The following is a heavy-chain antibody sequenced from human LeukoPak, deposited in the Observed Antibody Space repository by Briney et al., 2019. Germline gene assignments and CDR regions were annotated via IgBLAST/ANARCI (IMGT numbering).Heavy chain of an antibody. Sequence: SETLSLTCTVSGGSISSSSYYWGWIRQPPGKGLEWIGSIYYSGSTYYNPSLKSRVTISVDTSKNQFSLKLSSVTAADTAVYYCARDSSSMNNAFDIWGQGTMVTVSS. D-gene: IGHD6-6*01. CDR2: IYYSGST. V-gene: IGHV4-39*07. CDR3: ARDSSSMNNAFDI. J-gene: IGHJ3*02. CDR1: GGSISSSSYY.